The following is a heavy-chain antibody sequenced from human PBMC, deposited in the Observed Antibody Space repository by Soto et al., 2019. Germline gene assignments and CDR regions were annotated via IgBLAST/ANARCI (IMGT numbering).Heavy chain of an antibody. J-gene: IGHJ6*02. V-gene: IGHV1-24*01. Sequence: ASVKVSCKVSGYTLTELSMHWVRQAPGKGLEWMGGFDPEDGETIYAQKFQGRVTMTEDTSTDTAYMELSSLRSEDTAVYYCWVVRRPVDYYYYGMDVWGQGTTVTVSS. D-gene: IGHD3-10*01. CDR3: WVVRRPVDYYYYGMDV. CDR2: FDPEDGET. CDR1: GYTLTELS.